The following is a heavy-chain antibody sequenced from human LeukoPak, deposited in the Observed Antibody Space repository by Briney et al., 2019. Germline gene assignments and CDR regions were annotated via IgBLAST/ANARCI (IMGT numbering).Heavy chain of an antibody. CDR3: AKAGENRAFDI. D-gene: IGHD2/OR15-2a*01. CDR1: GFTFSSYA. V-gene: IGHV3-23*01. J-gene: IGHJ3*02. Sequence: GGSLRLSCAASGFTFSSYAMSWVRQAPGKGLEWVSAISGSGGNTYYADSVKGRFTISGDISKNSLYLQMNSLGAEDTAVYYCAKAGENRAFDIWGQGTMVTVSS. CDR2: ISGSGGNT.